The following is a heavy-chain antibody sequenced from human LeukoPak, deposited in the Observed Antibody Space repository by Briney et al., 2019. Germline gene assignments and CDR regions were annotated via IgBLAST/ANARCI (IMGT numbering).Heavy chain of an antibody. V-gene: IGHV4-30-4*01. Sequence: SETLSLTCTVSGGSISSGDYYWSWIRQPPGKGLEWIGYIYYSGSTYYNPSLKSRVTISVDTSKIQFSLKLSSVTAADTAVYYCARGTAAAGTLGYWGQGTLVTVSS. CDR1: GGSISSGDYY. J-gene: IGHJ4*02. CDR2: IYYSGST. D-gene: IGHD6-13*01. CDR3: ARGTAAAGTLGY.